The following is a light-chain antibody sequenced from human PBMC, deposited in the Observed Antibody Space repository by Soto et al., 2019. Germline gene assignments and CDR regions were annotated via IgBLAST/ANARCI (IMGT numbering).Light chain of an antibody. Sequence: QSVLTQPPSVSGVPGQTITISCTGSRSNIGGGYDVHWYRQLPGTAPQLLVYGNINRPSRVPDRFSGSKSDTSASLAITGLQVEDEADYYCQSYDSSLSAWVFGGGTKLTVX. CDR3: QSYDSSLSAWV. V-gene: IGLV1-40*01. CDR1: RSNIGGGYD. CDR2: GNI. J-gene: IGLJ3*02.